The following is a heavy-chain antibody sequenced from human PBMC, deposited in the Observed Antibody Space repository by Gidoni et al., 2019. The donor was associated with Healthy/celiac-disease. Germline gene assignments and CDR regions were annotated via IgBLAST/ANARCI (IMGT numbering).Heavy chain of an antibody. CDR2: INPIFGTA. CDR1: GCTFSSYA. D-gene: IGHD2-2*02. V-gene: IGHV1-69*01. J-gene: IGHJ6*03. Sequence: QVQLVQSGAEVKKPGSAVKVSCKAYGCTFSSYALRWVRQAPGQGLEWMGGINPIFGTANYAQKFQGRVTITADESTSTAYMELSSLRSEDTAVYYCARVIVVVPAAILAPRYYYYMDVWGKGTTVTVSS. CDR3: ARVIVVVPAAILAPRYYYYMDV.